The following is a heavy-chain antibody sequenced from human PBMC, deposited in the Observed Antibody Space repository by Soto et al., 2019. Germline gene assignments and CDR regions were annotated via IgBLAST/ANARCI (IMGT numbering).Heavy chain of an antibody. D-gene: IGHD3-22*01. CDR2: IYYSGRT. J-gene: IGHJ3*02. Sequence: TLSLTCTVTGDSIIRSSYHWGWIRQPPGKGLEWIGSIYYSGRTYYNPSLKSRVTISIDTSMNQFSLKLRSVTAADTAVYYCARPDISGYSLDALDIWGQGTMVTVSS. V-gene: IGHV4-39*01. CDR3: ARPDISGYSLDALDI. CDR1: GDSIIRSSYH.